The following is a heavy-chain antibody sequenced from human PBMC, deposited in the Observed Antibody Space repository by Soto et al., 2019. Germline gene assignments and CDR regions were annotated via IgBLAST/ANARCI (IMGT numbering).Heavy chain of an antibody. CDR2: ISSSSSYI. Sequence: PGGSLRLSCAASGFTFSSYSMNWVRQAPGKGLEWVSSISSSSSYIYYADSVKGRFTISRDNAKNSLYLQMNSLRAEDTAVYYCARVPTLYSSGSPSIDYWGQGNLVTVSS. D-gene: IGHD6-19*01. CDR1: GFTFSSYS. J-gene: IGHJ4*02. V-gene: IGHV3-21*01. CDR3: ARVPTLYSSGSPSIDY.